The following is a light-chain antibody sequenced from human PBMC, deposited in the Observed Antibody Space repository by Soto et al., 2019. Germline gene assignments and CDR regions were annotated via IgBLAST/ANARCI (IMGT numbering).Light chain of an antibody. CDR3: ISYASINTYV. CDR1: SSDVCGYDY. Sequence: QSVLTQPASVSGSPGQAITISCTGTSSDVCGYDYVSWYQQHPGKAPKLMIYDVTNRPSGVSNRFSGSKPGNTASLTISGLQAGDEADYYCISYASINTYVFGTGPKVAGL. CDR2: DVT. J-gene: IGLJ1*01. V-gene: IGLV2-14*01.